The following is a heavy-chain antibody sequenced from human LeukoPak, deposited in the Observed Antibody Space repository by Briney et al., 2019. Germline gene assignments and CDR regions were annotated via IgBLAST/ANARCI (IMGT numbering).Heavy chain of an antibody. J-gene: IGHJ4*02. CDR2: INPSGGST. Sequence: ASVKVSCKASGYTFTSYYMHWVRQAPGQGLEWMGIINPSGGSTSYAQKFQGRVTMTRDMSTSTVYMELSSLGSEDTAVYYCAREITNAVAGTMGFDYWGQGTLVTVSS. V-gene: IGHV1-46*01. CDR1: GYTFTSYY. CDR3: AREITNAVAGTMGFDY. D-gene: IGHD6-19*01.